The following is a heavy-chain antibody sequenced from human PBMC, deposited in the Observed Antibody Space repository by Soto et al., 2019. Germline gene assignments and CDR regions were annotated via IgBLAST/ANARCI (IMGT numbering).Heavy chain of an antibody. CDR2: INAGTGNT. V-gene: IGHV1-3*01. J-gene: IGHJ4*02. CDR3: ARGWELPQDF. Sequence: QVQLVQSGAEVKKPGASVKVSCKASGYTFTTYAMHWGRQAPGQRLEWMGRINAGTGNTKYSQKFQDRVTITRDTPASTAYMELSSLRSEDTAVYYCARGWELPQDFWGQGTLVTVSS. D-gene: IGHD1-26*01. CDR1: GYTFTTYA.